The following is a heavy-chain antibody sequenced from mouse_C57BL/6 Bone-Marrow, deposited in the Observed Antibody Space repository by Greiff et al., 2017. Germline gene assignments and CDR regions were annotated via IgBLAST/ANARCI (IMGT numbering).Heavy chain of an antibody. CDR2: ISSGGSYT. CDR1: GFTFSSYG. CDR3: ARHGCYCGNWYFDV. J-gene: IGHJ1*03. D-gene: IGHD2-1*01. V-gene: IGHV5-6*01. Sequence: DVHLVESGGDLVKPGGSLKLSCAASGFTFSSYGMSWVRQTPDKRLEWVATISSGGSYTSYPDSVKGRFTIARDNAKTTLYLQMSSLKSEDTAMYYGARHGCYCGNWYFDVWGTGTTVTVSS.